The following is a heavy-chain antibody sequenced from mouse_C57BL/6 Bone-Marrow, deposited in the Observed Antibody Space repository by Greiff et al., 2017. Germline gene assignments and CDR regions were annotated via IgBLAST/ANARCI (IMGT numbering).Heavy chain of an antibody. V-gene: IGHV5-6*01. Sequence: EVKLMESGGDLVKPGGSLKLSCAASGFTFSSYGMSWVRQTPDKRLEWVATISSGGSYTYYPDSVKGRFTISRDNAKNTLYLQMSSLKSEDTAMYYCARPPYYYGSSRGYFDVWGTGTTVTVSS. J-gene: IGHJ1*03. CDR3: ARPPYYYGSSRGYFDV. D-gene: IGHD1-1*01. CDR1: GFTFSSYG. CDR2: ISSGGSYT.